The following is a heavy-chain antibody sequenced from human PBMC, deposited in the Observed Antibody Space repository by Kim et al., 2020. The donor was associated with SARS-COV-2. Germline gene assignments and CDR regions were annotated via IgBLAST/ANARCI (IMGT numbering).Heavy chain of an antibody. J-gene: IGHJ4*02. D-gene: IGHD6-6*01. CDR2: MTSTT. CDR3: AKEIGSRRLFDF. V-gene: IGHV3-23*01. Sequence: GGSLRLSCAASGFTFSSYWMHWVRQAPGKGLEWLSSMTSTTYYADSVKGRFTISRDNSKNTVYLQMHGLRAEDTAIYYCAKEIGSRRLFDFWGQGVLVTVSS. CDR1: GFTFSSYW.